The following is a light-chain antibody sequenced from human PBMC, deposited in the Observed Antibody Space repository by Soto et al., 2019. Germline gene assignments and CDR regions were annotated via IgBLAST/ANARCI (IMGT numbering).Light chain of an antibody. J-gene: IGKJ2*01. CDR2: DVS. V-gene: IGKV3-11*01. CDR3: QQRSNWPPVI. CDR1: QSVSSY. Sequence: EIVMTQSPATLSVSPGERATLSCRASQSVSSYLAWYQQKPGQAPRLLIYDVSKRATGIPARFSGSGSGTDFTLTISSLEPEDFAVYYCQQRSNWPPVIFGQGTKLEIK.